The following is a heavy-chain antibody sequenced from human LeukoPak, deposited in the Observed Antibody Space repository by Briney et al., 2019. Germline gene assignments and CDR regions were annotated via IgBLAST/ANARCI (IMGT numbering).Heavy chain of an antibody. CDR3: VRSQYYFDY. J-gene: IGHJ4*02. CDR2: ILFDGSEK. Sequence: RSLRLSCAASGFIFNTYGMHWVRQAPGKGLEWVAVILFDGSEKYYADSVKGRFTISRDNSKNSLYLQMNSLRVEDTAVYYCVRSQYYFDYWGQGTLVTVSS. V-gene: IGHV3-30*03. D-gene: IGHD3-10*01. CDR1: GFIFNTYG.